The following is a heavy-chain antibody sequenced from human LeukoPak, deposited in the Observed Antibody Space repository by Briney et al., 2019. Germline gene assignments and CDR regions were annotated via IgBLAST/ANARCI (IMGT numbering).Heavy chain of an antibody. CDR1: GGSFSGYY. J-gene: IGHJ5*02. V-gene: IGHV4-34*01. CDR2: INHSGST. Sequence: SETLSLTCAVYGGSFSGYYWSWIRQPPGKGLEWIGEINHSGSTNYNPSLKSRVTISVDTSKNQFSLKLRSVTAAATAVYYCARRRXXXXXSPPTSXFDPWGQGTLVTVSS. CDR3: ARRRXXXXXSPPTSXFDP.